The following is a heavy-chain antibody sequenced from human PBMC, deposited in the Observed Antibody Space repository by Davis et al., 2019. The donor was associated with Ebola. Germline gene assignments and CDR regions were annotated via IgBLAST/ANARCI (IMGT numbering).Heavy chain of an antibody. CDR1: GFTFTSSA. CDR2: IVVGTGNT. D-gene: IGHD6-19*01. J-gene: IGHJ6*04. Sequence: SVKVSCKASGFTFTSSAVQWVRQARGQRLEWIGWIVVGTGNTNYAQNFQERVTITRDMSTSTAYMELSRLRSEDTAVYYCARDREAVAGILDVWGKGTTVTVSS. V-gene: IGHV1-58*01. CDR3: ARDREAVAGILDV.